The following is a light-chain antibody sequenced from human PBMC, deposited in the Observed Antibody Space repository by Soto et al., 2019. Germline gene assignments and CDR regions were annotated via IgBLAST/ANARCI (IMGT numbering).Light chain of an antibody. CDR3: QQYGSSPWT. V-gene: IGKV3-20*01. CDR2: GAS. CDR1: QSVSSSY. Sequence: EIVLTQSPGTLSLSPGERATLSCRASQSVSSSYLAWYQQKPGQAPRPLIYGASSRAIGIPDRFSGSGSGTDXTLTIXRLEPEDFAVYYCQQYGSSPWTFGQGTKVEIK. J-gene: IGKJ1*01.